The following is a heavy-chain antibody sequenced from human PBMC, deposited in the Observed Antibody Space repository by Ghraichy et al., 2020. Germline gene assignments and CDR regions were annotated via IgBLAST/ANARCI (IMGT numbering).Heavy chain of an antibody. J-gene: IGHJ1*01. V-gene: IGHV3-66*01. CDR3: ARDPGPTAEYFQH. Sequence: GESLNISCAASGFTVSGNSMSWVRQAPGKGLEWVSVIYSGGSTNYADSVKGRFTISRDNSKNTVYLQMNSLRGEDTAMYYCARDPGPTAEYFQHWGQGTLFTVSS. CDR1: GFTVSGNS. CDR2: IYSGGST.